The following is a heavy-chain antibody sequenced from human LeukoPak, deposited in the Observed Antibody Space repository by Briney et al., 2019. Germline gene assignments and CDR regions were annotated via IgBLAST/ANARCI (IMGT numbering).Heavy chain of an antibody. Sequence: GGSLRLSCAASGFAFANAWMTWVRQAPGKGLEWLGRIKSKTDGGTIDYAAPVGGRFTISRDDSKNTLYLQMSSLKTEDTAVYYCTTPGGSGQGYFDYWGQGTLVTVSS. D-gene: IGHD3-16*01. CDR2: IKSKTDGGTI. J-gene: IGHJ4*02. CDR1: GFAFANAW. V-gene: IGHV3-15*01. CDR3: TTPGGSGQGYFDY.